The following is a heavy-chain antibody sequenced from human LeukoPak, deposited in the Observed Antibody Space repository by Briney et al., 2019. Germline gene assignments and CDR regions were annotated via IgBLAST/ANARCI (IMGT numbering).Heavy chain of an antibody. J-gene: IGHJ4*02. D-gene: IGHD3-3*01. CDR1: SGSFSGYY. V-gene: IGHV4-34*01. CDR2: INHSGST. Sequence: SETLSLTCAVYSGSFSGYYWSWIRPPPGKGLEWIGEINHSGSTNYNPSLESRVTIPVDTSKNQFSLKLSSVTAADTAVYYCARGRKDFWSGYYIRHALIFDYWGQGTLVTVSS. CDR3: ARGRKDFWSGYYIRHALIFDY.